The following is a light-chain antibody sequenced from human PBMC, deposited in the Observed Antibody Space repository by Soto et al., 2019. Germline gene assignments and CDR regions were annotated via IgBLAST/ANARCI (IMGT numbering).Light chain of an antibody. J-gene: IGKJ2*01. CDR3: QQYNSYPMYT. CDR2: DAS. CDR1: QSVSSW. V-gene: IGKV1-5*01. Sequence: IQMTQSPSTLSASVGDRVTITCRASQSVSSWLAWYQQKPGKAPKLLIYDASSLESGVPSRFSGSGSGTEVTLTISSLQPDDFATYYCQQYNSYPMYTFGQGTKLEIK.